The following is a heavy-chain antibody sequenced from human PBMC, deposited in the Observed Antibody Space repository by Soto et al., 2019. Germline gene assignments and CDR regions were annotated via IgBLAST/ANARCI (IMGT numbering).Heavy chain of an antibody. CDR3: ASLYLIRGVIVDY. V-gene: IGHV3-7*01. D-gene: IGHD3-10*01. CDR2: IKQDGSEK. J-gene: IGHJ4*02. CDR1: GFTFSSYW. Sequence: GGSLRLSCAASGFTFSSYWMSWVRQAPGKGLEWVANIKQDGSEKYYVDSVKGRLTISRDNAKNSLYLQMNSLRAEDTAVYYCASLYLIRGVIVDYWGQGTLVTVSS.